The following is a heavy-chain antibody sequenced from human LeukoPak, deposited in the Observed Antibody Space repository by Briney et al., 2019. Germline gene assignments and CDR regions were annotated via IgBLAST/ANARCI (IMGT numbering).Heavy chain of an antibody. Sequence: PSETLSLTCTVSGGSISSYYWSWIRQPPGKGLEWIGYIYYSGSTNYNPSLKSRVTISVDTSKNQFSLKLSSVTAADTAVYYCARDKAFNYDLWSGYYNDAFDIWGQGTMVTVSS. J-gene: IGHJ3*02. CDR3: ARDKAFNYDLWSGYYNDAFDI. V-gene: IGHV4-59*01. CDR2: IYYSGST. CDR1: GGSISSYY. D-gene: IGHD3-3*01.